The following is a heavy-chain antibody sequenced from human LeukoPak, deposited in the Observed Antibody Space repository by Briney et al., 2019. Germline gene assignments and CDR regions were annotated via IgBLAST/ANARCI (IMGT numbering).Heavy chain of an antibody. J-gene: IGHJ5*02. CDR2: ISSSSGSI. V-gene: IGHV3-21*01. CDR3: ARDWNYFST. Sequence: GGSLRLSCAASGFTFCSYSMNWVRQAPGKGLEWVSSISSSSGSIYYADSVKGRFTVSRDNAKNSLYLQMNSLRAEDTAVYYCARDWNYFSTWGQGTLVTVSS. D-gene: IGHD1-7*01. CDR1: GFTFCSYS.